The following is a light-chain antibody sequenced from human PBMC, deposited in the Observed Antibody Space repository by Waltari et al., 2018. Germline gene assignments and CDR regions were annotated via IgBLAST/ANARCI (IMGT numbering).Light chain of an antibody. Sequence: EIVLTQCPATLSLSPGERATLSCRASQSVSSYLAWYQQKPGQAPRLLIYDASNRATGIPARFSGSGSGTDFTLTINSLEPEDFAVYYCQQRSNWPLTFGGGTKVEIK. V-gene: IGKV3-11*01. J-gene: IGKJ4*01. CDR1: QSVSSY. CDR3: QQRSNWPLT. CDR2: DAS.